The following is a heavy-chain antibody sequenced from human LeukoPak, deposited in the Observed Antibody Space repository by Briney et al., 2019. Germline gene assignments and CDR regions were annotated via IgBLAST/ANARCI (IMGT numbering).Heavy chain of an antibody. Sequence: PGGSLRLSCAASGFTFSSYSMNWVRQAPGKGLVWVSSISSSSSYIYYADSVKGRFTISRDNAKNSLYLQMNSLRAEDTAVYYCARDSGSSGWYSIYWGQGTLVTVSS. J-gene: IGHJ4*02. V-gene: IGHV3-21*01. D-gene: IGHD6-19*01. CDR1: GFTFSSYS. CDR2: ISSSSSYI. CDR3: ARDSGSSGWYSIY.